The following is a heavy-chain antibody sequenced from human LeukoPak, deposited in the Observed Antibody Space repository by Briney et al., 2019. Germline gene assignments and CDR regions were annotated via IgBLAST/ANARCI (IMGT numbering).Heavy chain of an antibody. J-gene: IGHJ4*02. V-gene: IGHV4-61*02. D-gene: IGHD2-2*01. CDR2: IYTSGST. CDR3: ARADLGYCSSTSCYPFFDY. CDR1: GGSISSGSYY. Sequence: SQTLSLTCTVSGGSISSGSYYWSWIRQPAGKGLEWIGRIYTSGSTNYNPSLKSRVTISVDTSKNQFSLKLSSVTAADTAVYYCARADLGYCSSTSCYPFFDYWGQRTLVTVSS.